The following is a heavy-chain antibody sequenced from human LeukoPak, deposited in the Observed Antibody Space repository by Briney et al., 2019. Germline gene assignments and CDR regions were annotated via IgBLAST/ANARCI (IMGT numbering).Heavy chain of an antibody. CDR3: AKAATIFGVVSVWFDP. CDR2: ISGSGGNT. Sequence: GGSLRLSCAASGFTFSTYVVNWVRQAPGKGLEWVSAISGSGGNTYYADSVKGRFTISRDNSKNTLYLQMNSLRAEDTAVYYCAKAATIFGVVSVWFDPWGQGTLVTVSS. V-gene: IGHV3-23*01. CDR1: GFTFSTYV. D-gene: IGHD3-3*01. J-gene: IGHJ5*02.